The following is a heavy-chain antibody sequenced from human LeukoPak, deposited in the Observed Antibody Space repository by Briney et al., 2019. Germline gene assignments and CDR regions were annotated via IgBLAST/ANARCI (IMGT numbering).Heavy chain of an antibody. D-gene: IGHD3-9*01. Sequence: ASVKVSCKASGYTFTDYDINWVRQATGQGLEWMGWMNPNSGNTGYTQKFQGRVTMTRNTTISTAYMELSSLRSEDTAVYYCARAELRYFDWPPGDYWGQGTLVTVSS. V-gene: IGHV1-8*01. CDR1: GYTFTDYD. CDR3: ARAELRYFDWPPGDY. CDR2: MNPNSGNT. J-gene: IGHJ4*02.